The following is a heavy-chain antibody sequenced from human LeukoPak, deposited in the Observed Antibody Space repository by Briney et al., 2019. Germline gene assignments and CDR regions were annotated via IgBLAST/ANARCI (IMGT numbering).Heavy chain of an antibody. CDR1: GYTFTSYY. CDR2: INPSGGST. V-gene: IGHV1-46*01. J-gene: IGHJ4*02. CDR3: ARDQSRRAADY. Sequence: ASVKVSCKASGYTFTSYYMHWVRQAPGQGLEWMGIINPSGGSTSYAQKFQGRATMTRDTSTSTVYMELSSLRSEDTAVYYCARDQSRRAADYWGQGTLVTVSS.